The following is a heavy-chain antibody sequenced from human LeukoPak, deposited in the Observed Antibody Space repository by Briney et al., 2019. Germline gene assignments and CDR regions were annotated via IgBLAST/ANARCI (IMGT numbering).Heavy chain of an antibody. CDR1: GYSFTSYW. D-gene: IGHD3-22*01. CDR3: ARQSEDSSGYLNWFDP. J-gene: IGHJ5*02. CDR2: IYPGDSDT. Sequence: GESLKISCKGSGYSFTSYWIGWVRQMPGKGLEWMWIIYPGDSDTRYSPSFQGQVTISADKSISTAYLQWSSLKASDTAMYYCARQSEDSSGYLNWFDPWGQGTLVTVSS. V-gene: IGHV5-51*01.